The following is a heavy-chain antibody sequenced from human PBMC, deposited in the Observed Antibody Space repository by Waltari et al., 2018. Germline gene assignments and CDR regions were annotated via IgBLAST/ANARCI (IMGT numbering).Heavy chain of an antibody. D-gene: IGHD5-12*01. Sequence: QVQLQESGPGLVKPSETLSLTCTVSGGSISSHYWSWNRQPPGKGLECIVYIYYSWSTNYNPSLKSRVTISVDTSKNQFSLKLSSVTAADTAVYYCAGEGYSGYDDYWGQGTLVTVSS. V-gene: IGHV4-59*11. J-gene: IGHJ4*02. CDR3: AGEGYSGYDDY. CDR1: GGSISSHY. CDR2: IYYSWST.